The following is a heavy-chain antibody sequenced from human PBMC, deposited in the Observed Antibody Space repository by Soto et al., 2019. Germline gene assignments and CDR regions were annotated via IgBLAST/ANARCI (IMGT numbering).Heavy chain of an antibody. CDR3: ARVERGTATTVVDAFDI. CDR2: MSHSGGT. D-gene: IGHD1-1*01. J-gene: IGHJ3*02. CDR1: GGFVTSGSYY. Sequence: QVQLQQWGAGLLKPSETLSLTCAVYGGFVTSGSYYWSWIRQPPGKGLEWIGEMSHSGGTHFKPSLKSRLTISVDTSKNQFTLKMSSVTAAAPALYYCARVERGTATTVVDAFDIWGPGTMVTASS. V-gene: IGHV4-34*01.